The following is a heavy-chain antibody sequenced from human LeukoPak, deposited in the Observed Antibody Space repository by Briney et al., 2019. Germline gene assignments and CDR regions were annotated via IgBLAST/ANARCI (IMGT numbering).Heavy chain of an antibody. CDR3: AKGGQWLVLDY. D-gene: IGHD6-19*01. Sequence: GGSLRLSCAASGFTFSSYSMNWVRQAPGKGLEWVSAISGSGGSTYYADSVKGRFTISRDNSKNTLYLQMNSLRAEDTAVYYCAKGGQWLVLDYWGQGTLVTVSS. CDR1: GFTFSSYS. V-gene: IGHV3-23*01. J-gene: IGHJ4*02. CDR2: ISGSGGST.